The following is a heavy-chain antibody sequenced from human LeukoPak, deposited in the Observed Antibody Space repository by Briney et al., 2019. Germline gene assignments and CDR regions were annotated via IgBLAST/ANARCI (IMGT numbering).Heavy chain of an antibody. V-gene: IGHV4-30-4*01. CDR1: GGSISSGDYY. CDR3: ARSIAAAVYFDY. D-gene: IGHD6-13*01. Sequence: SETLSLTCTVSGGSISSGDYYWSWIRQPPGKGLEWIGYIYYSGSTYYNPSPKSRVTISVDTSKNQFSLKLSSVTAADTAVYYCARSIAAAVYFDYWGQGTLVTVSS. CDR2: IYYSGST. J-gene: IGHJ4*02.